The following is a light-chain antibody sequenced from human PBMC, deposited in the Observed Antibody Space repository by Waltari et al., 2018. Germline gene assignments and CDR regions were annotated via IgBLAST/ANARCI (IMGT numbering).Light chain of an antibody. V-gene: IGKV3-20*01. J-gene: IGKJ4*01. CDR3: QQFGSSPFT. CDR1: ESVSSSH. CDR2: AES. Sequence: EIVLTQSPDTLSLSPGERATLSCRASESVSSSHLAWYQQKPGQAPRLLIYAESYRATGIPDRFSGSGSGTDFTLTISRLEPEDFAVYYCQQFGSSPFTFGGGTKVEIK.